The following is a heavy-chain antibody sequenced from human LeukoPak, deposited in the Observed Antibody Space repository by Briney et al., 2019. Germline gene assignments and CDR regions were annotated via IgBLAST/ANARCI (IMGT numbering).Heavy chain of an antibody. CDR2: ISAYNGNT. J-gene: IGHJ3*02. CDR1: GYTFTSYG. CDR3: ARAGAFDI. V-gene: IGHV1-18*01. Sequence: ASVKVSCKASGYTFTSYGISWVRQAPGQGLEWMGWISAYNGNTSYAQKCQGRVTMTRDTSTSTVYMELSSLRSEDTAVYYCARAGAFDIWGQGTMVTVSS.